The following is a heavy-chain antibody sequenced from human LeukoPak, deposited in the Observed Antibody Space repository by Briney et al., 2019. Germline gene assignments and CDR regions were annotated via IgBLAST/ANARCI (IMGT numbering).Heavy chain of an antibody. CDR1: GFTFSSYA. Sequence: PGGSLRLSCAASGFTFSSYAMSWVRQAPGKELEWVSAISGSGGSTYYADSVKGRFTISRDNSKNTLYLQMNSLRAEDTAVYYCAKLIAVAGRFDYWGQGTLVTVSS. CDR2: ISGSGGST. CDR3: AKLIAVAGRFDY. V-gene: IGHV3-23*01. D-gene: IGHD6-19*01. J-gene: IGHJ4*02.